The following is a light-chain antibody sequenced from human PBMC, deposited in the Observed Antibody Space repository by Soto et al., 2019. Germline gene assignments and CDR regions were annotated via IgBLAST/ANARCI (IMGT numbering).Light chain of an antibody. CDR3: HQYGSAPAWT. Sequence: EIVLTQSPGTLSLFPGERATLSCRASQSISSSYLAWYQQKPGQALRLLIYGASSRATGIPDRFSGAGSATDFTLTISRLEPEDFAVYYCHQYGSAPAWTFGQGTKVEIK. CDR2: GAS. V-gene: IGKV3-20*01. CDR1: QSISSSY. J-gene: IGKJ1*01.